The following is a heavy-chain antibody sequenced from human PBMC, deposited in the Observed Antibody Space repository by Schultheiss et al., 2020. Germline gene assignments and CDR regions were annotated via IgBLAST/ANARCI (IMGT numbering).Heavy chain of an antibody. V-gene: IGHV4-34*01. J-gene: IGHJ3*02. CDR2: INHSGST. CDR3: ARGRDPYYGGNRWWRVDAFDI. D-gene: IGHD4-23*01. Sequence: SETLSLTCAVYGGSFSGYYWSWIRQPPGKGLEWIGEINHSGSTNYNPSLKSRVTISVDTSKNQFSLKLSSVTAADTAVYYCARGRDPYYGGNRWWRVDAFDIWGQGTMVNVSS. CDR1: GGSFSGYY.